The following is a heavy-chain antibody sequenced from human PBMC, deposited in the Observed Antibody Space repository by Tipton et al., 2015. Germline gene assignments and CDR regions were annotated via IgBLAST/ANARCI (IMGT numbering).Heavy chain of an antibody. Sequence: VKPSGTLSLTCAVSGDSISSSNWWSWVRQSPGKELEWIGYIQYSGSTNYNPSLKTRVTISGDTSKNQFSLELNSVTAADTAVYYCARERENSYGSFDHWGQGSLVTVSS. J-gene: IGHJ4*02. CDR2: IQYSGST. D-gene: IGHD3-16*01. CDR1: GDSISSSNW. V-gene: IGHV4-4*02. CDR3: ARERENSYGSFDH.